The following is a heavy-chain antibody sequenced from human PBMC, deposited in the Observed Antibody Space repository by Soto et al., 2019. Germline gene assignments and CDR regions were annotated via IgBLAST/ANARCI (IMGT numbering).Heavy chain of an antibody. CDR2: INPSGGST. D-gene: IGHD4-17*01. CDR3: ARVAGDYDHYFDY. V-gene: IGHV1-46*03. Sequence: ASMKASCKASGYTFTSYYMHWVRQAPGQGLEWMGIINPSGGSTSYAQKFQGRVTMTRDTSTSTVYMELSSLRSEDTAVYYCARVAGDYDHYFDYWGQGTLVTVSS. J-gene: IGHJ4*02. CDR1: GYTFTSYY.